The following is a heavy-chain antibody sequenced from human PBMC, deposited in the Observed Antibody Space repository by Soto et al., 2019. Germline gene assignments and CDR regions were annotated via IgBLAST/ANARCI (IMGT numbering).Heavy chain of an antibody. CDR3: ANYYGSGSMWGNWFDP. D-gene: IGHD3-10*01. Sequence: EVQLLESGGGLVQPGGSLRLSCAASGFTFSSYAMSWVRQAPGKGLEWVSAISGSGGSTYYADSVKGRFTISRDNSKNTLYLQMNSLRAEDTAVYYCANYYGSGSMWGNWFDPWGQGTLVTVSS. J-gene: IGHJ5*02. CDR1: GFTFSSYA. CDR2: ISGSGGST. V-gene: IGHV3-23*01.